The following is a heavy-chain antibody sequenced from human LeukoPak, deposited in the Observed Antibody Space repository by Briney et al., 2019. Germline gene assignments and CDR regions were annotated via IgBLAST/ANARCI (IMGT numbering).Heavy chain of an antibody. CDR3: ARSAYHILTDYYRSALDY. Sequence: ASVKVSCKASGYTFTTYGINWVRQAPGQGLEWMGWISVYSGDTKFAQKFQGRVTMTTDTSTSTAYMELRSLRSDDTAVYYCARSAYHILTDYYRSALDYWGQGALVTVSS. J-gene: IGHJ4*02. D-gene: IGHD3-9*01. CDR2: ISVYSGDT. V-gene: IGHV1-18*01. CDR1: GYTFTTYG.